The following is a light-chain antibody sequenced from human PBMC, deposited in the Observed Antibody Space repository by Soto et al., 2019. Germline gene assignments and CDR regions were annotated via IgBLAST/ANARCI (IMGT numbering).Light chain of an antibody. Sequence: ETVLTQSPGTLSLSPGERAILSCRASQSVSSSYLAWYQQKPGQAPRLLMYGASTRATGIPDRFRGGGSGTDFTLTISRLEPEDFAVYFCQQYAYSPPTFGPGTKVDIK. CDR1: QSVSSSY. CDR2: GAS. J-gene: IGKJ3*01. CDR3: QQYAYSPPT. V-gene: IGKV3-20*01.